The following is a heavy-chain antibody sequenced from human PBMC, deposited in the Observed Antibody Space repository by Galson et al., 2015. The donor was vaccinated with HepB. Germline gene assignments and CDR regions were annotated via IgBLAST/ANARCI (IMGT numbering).Heavy chain of an antibody. V-gene: IGHV3-66*01. CDR2: IYSGGST. CDR3: ARDCSSTSCLYAGAFDI. Sequence: SLRLSCAASGFTVSSNYMSWVRQAPGKGLEWVSVIYSGGSTYYADSVKGRFTISRDNSKNTLYLQMNSLRAEDTAVYYCARDCSSTSCLYAGAFDIRGQGTMVTVSS. J-gene: IGHJ3*02. CDR1: GFTVSSNY. D-gene: IGHD2-2*01.